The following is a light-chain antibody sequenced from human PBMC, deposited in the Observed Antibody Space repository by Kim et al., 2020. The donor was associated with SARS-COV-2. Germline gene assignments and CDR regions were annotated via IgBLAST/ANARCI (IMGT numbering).Light chain of an antibody. CDR3: QQREDLPLT. CDR2: GAS. V-gene: IGKV3-11*01. Sequence: VSQGEGPTPSWGASQSVSTSVAWFQHKPGQAPRLLIHGASYRATGIAARFSGSGSGTDFTLTITGLEAEDFAVYYCQQREDLPLTFGGGTKVDIK. J-gene: IGKJ4*01. CDR1: QSVSTS.